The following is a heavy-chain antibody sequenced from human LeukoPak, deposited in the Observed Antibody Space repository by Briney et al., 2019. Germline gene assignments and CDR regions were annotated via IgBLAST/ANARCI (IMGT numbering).Heavy chain of an antibody. V-gene: IGHV3-21*01. D-gene: IGHD3-22*01. CDR2: ISSSSSYI. Sequence: GGSLRLSCAASGFTFSSCSMNWVRQAPGKGLEWVSSISSSSSYIYYADSVKGRFTISRDNAKNSLYLQMNSLRAEDTAVYYCARGGIVVVDFDYWGQGTLVTVSS. J-gene: IGHJ4*02. CDR3: ARGGIVVVDFDY. CDR1: GFTFSSCS.